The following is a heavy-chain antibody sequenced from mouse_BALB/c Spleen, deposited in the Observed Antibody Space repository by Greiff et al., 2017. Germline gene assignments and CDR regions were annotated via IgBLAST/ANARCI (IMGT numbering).Heavy chain of an antibody. CDR1: GYSITSDYA. Sequence: DVKLVESGPGLVKPSQSLSLTCTVTGYSITSDYAWNWIRQFPGNKLEWMGYISYSGSTSYNPSLKSRISITRDTSKNQFFLQLNSVTTEDTATYYCARHGKGFDYWGQGTTLTVSS. D-gene: IGHD2-1*01. V-gene: IGHV3-2*02. CDR2: ISYSGST. CDR3: ARHGKGFDY. J-gene: IGHJ2*01.